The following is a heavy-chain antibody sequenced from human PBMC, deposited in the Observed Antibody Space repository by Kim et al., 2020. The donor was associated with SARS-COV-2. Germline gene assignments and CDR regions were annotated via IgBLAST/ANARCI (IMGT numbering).Heavy chain of an antibody. V-gene: IGHV4-34*01. CDR3: ARGYSR. CDR2: NQGGSH. Sequence: NQGGSHNYNSTRQSRVNRSVDTSKNQFSLKLSSVIAADTGVYYCARGYSRWGQGTLVTVSS. D-gene: IGHD6-13*01. J-gene: IGHJ4*02.